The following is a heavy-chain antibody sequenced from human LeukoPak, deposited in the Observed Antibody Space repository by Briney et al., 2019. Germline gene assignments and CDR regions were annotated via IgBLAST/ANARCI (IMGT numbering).Heavy chain of an antibody. J-gene: IGHJ4*02. V-gene: IGHV3-23*01. CDR1: GFSLSSYA. CDR2: TSSSDAGK. Sequence: PGRSLRLSCTVSGFSLSSYAMSWVRRAPGKGLEWVSATSSSDAGKYYADSVRGRFTISRDNSRNTMYLQMNSLRAEDAAVYYCAKAPVTSCRGAFCYPFDSWGQGTVVTVSS. CDR3: AKAPVTSCRGAFCYPFDS. D-gene: IGHD2-15*01.